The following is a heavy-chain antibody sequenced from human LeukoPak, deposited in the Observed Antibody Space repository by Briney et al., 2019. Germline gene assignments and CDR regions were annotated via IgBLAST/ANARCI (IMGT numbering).Heavy chain of an antibody. CDR3: ARHIVVVPAAMSP. V-gene: IGHV3-11*04. Sequence: PGESLRLACAASGFTFSDYYMSWIRQAPGKGLEWVSYISSSGSTIYYADSVKGRFTISRDNAKNSLYLQMNSLRAEDTAVYYCARHIVVVPAAMSPWGQGTLVTVSS. D-gene: IGHD2-2*01. CDR2: ISSSGSTI. CDR1: GFTFSDYY. J-gene: IGHJ5*02.